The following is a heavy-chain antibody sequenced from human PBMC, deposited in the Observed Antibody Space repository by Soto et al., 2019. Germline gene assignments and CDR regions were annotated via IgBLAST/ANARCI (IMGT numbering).Heavy chain of an antibody. J-gene: IGHJ5*02. Sequence: SVKVSCKASGGTFSSYAISWVRQAPGQGLEWMGGIIPIFGTANYAQKFQGRVTITADESTSTAYMELRSLRSDDTAVYYCARVWAGFWSGQTTNWFDPWGQGTLVTVSS. D-gene: IGHD3-3*01. CDR3: ARVWAGFWSGQTTNWFDP. V-gene: IGHV1-69*13. CDR1: GGTFSSYA. CDR2: IIPIFGTA.